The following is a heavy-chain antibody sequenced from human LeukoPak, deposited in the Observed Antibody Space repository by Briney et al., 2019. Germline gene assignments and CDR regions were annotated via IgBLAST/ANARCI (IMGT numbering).Heavy chain of an antibody. J-gene: IGHJ3*02. Sequence: SETLSLTCAVYGGSFSGYYWSWIRQPPGKGLEWIGEINRSGSTNYNPSLKSRVTISVDTSKNLFSLNLSSVTAADTAVYYCAKFSSEYCSGGSCYSVGAFDIWGQGTMVTVSS. CDR2: INRSGST. D-gene: IGHD2-15*01. CDR1: GGSFSGYY. V-gene: IGHV4-34*01. CDR3: AKFSSEYCSGGSCYSVGAFDI.